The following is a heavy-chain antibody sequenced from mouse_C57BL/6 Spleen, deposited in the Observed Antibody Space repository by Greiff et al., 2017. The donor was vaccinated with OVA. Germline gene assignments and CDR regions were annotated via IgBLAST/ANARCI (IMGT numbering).Heavy chain of an antibody. V-gene: IGHV1-64*01. CDR3: ARGTLYFDY. J-gene: IGHJ2*01. CDR1: GYTFTSYW. Sequence: QVQLQQPGAELVKPGASVKLSCKASGYTFTSYWMHWVKQRPGQGLEWIGMIHPNSGSTKYNEKFKSKATLTVDKSSSTAYMQLSSLTSEDSAVYYCARGTLYFDYWGKGTTLTVSS. CDR2: IHPNSGST.